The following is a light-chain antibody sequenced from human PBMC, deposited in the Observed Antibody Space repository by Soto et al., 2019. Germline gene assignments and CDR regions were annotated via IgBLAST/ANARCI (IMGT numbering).Light chain of an antibody. V-gene: IGKV3-20*01. CDR1: QSVSSY. CDR2: DAS. Sequence: EIVLTLSPATLTLSPGERATLSCRASQSVSSYLAWYQQKPGQAPRLLIYDASNRATGIPDRFSGSGSGTDFTLTISRLEPEDFAVYYCQQYGSSPRTFGQGTKV. CDR3: QQYGSSPRT. J-gene: IGKJ1*01.